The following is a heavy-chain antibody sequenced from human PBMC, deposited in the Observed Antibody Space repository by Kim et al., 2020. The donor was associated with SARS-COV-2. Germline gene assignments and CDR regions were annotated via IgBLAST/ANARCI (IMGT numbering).Heavy chain of an antibody. D-gene: IGHD4-17*01. Sequence: GGSLRLSCAASGFTFSSYWMSWVRQAPGKGLEWVANIKQDGSEKYYVDSVKGRFTISRDNAKNSLYLQMNSLRAEDTAVYYCARDAPDYGDKGYRKHHYYMDVWGKGTTVTVSS. CDR1: GFTFSSYW. CDR3: ARDAPDYGDKGYRKHHYYMDV. CDR2: IKQDGSEK. V-gene: IGHV3-7*01. J-gene: IGHJ6*03.